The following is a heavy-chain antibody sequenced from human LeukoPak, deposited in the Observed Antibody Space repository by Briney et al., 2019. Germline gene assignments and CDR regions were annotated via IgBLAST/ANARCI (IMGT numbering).Heavy chain of an antibody. D-gene: IGHD5-18*01. CDR3: AKEGYSYSFDY. V-gene: IGHV3-21*04. J-gene: IGHJ4*02. CDR1: GFTFSSYS. CDR2: ISSSSSYI. Sequence: GGSLXLSCAASGFTFSSYSMNWVRQAPGKGXEWGSSISSSSSYIYYADSVKGRFTISRDNAKNSLYLQMNSPRAEDTAFYYCAKEGYSYSFDYWGQGTLVTVSS.